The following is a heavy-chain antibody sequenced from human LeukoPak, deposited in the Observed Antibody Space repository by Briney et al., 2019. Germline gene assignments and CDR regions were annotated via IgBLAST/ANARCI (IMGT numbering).Heavy chain of an antibody. D-gene: IGHD3-16*02. CDR3: ARVTYDYVWGSYRREVYYFDY. J-gene: IGHJ4*02. Sequence: ASVKVSCKASGYTFTGYYMHWARQAPGQGLEWMGWXXXNXGGTNYAQKFQGRVTMTRDTSISTAYMELSRLRSDDTAVYYCARVTYDYVWGSYRREVYYFDYWGQGTLVTVSS. V-gene: IGHV1-2*02. CDR1: GYTFTGYY. CDR2: XXXNXGGT.